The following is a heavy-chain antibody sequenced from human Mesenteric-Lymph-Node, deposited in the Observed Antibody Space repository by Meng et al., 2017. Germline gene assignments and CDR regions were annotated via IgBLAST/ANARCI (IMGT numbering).Heavy chain of an antibody. D-gene: IGHD6-6*01. CDR3: ARDSAQYSSSFDY. V-gene: IGHV1-69*06. Sequence: QVQLVESGVEGKKPGSPVKVSCKASGGTFSSYAISWVRQAPGQGLEWMGGIIPIFGTANYAQKFQGRVTITADKSTSTAYMELSSLRSEDTAVYYCARDSAQYSSSFDYWGQGTLVTVSS. CDR1: GGTFSSYA. J-gene: IGHJ4*02. CDR2: IIPIFGTA.